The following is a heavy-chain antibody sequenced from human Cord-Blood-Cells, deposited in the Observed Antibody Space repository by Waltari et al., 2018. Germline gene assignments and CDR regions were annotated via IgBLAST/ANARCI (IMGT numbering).Heavy chain of an antibody. Sequence: EVQLVESGGGLVQPGGSLRLSCAASGCTFSSYSMNWVRQATGKGLEWVSYISSSSSTIYYADSVKGRFTISRDNAKNSLYLQMNSLRDEDTAVYYCAREHGRVDDFWSGYHWGQGTLVTVSS. V-gene: IGHV3-48*02. CDR1: GCTFSSYS. CDR3: AREHGRVDDFWSGYH. J-gene: IGHJ5*02. CDR2: ISSSSSTI. D-gene: IGHD3-3*01.